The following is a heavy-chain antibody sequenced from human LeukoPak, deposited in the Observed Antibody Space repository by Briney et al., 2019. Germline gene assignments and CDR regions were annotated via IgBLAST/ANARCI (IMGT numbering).Heavy chain of an antibody. Sequence: GESLKISCKGSGYVFTNYWIAWVRQVPEKGLEWMGIIHPGSSNTKYGPSFQGQVAISADKSISTAYLHWNNLRASDTAMYYCACHYETSGYFGFDIWGQGTMVTV. CDR1: GYVFTNYW. J-gene: IGHJ3*02. CDR3: ACHYETSGYFGFDI. CDR2: IHPGSSNT. V-gene: IGHV5-51*01. D-gene: IGHD3-22*01.